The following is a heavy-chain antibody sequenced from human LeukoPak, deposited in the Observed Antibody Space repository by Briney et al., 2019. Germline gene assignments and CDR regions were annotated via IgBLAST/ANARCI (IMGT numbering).Heavy chain of an antibody. Sequence: SETLSLTCTVSGGSISSYYWSWIRQPPGKGLEWIGYTYYSGSTNYNPSLKSRVTISVDTSKNQFSLKLSSVTAADTAVYYCARHGIAAAYHFDYWGQGTLVTVSS. CDR2: TYYSGST. D-gene: IGHD6-13*01. J-gene: IGHJ4*02. CDR1: GGSISSYY. V-gene: IGHV4-59*08. CDR3: ARHGIAAAYHFDY.